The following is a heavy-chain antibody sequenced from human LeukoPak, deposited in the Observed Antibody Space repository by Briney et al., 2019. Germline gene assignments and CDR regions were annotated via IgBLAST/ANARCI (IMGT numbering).Heavy chain of an antibody. D-gene: IGHD5-24*01. CDR3: ARRKEQMATIYDAFDI. V-gene: IGHV1-69*05. CDR1: GGTFNSYA. CDR2: IIPIFGTP. J-gene: IGHJ3*02. Sequence: SVKVSCKASGGTFNSYALSWVRQAPGQGLEWMGRIIPIFGTPNYAQKFQGRVTITTDKSTSTAYMELRSLRSEDTAVYYCARRKEQMATIYDAFDIWGQGTMVTVS.